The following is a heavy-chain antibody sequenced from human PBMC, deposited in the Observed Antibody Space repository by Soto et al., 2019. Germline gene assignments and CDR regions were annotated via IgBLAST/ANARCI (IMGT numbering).Heavy chain of an antibody. CDR1: GYSFINSG. Sequence: QVQLVQSGAEVKKPGASVKVSCKASGYSFINSGISWVRQAPGQGLEWMGWISVYNGNTHYAQKLQGRVTMTTDTSKSTAYMELRSLRSDDTAVYYCARDVGYGDYDVHYWGQGTLVTVSS. V-gene: IGHV1-18*01. D-gene: IGHD4-17*01. CDR3: ARDVGYGDYDVHY. CDR2: ISVYNGNT. J-gene: IGHJ4*02.